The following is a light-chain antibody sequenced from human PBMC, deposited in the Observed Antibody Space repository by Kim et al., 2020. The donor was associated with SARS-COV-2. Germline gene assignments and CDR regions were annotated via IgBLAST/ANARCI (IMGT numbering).Light chain of an antibody. V-gene: IGLV2-8*01. CDR1: SSEVGAYNY. CDR2: EVI. J-gene: IGLJ2*01. CDR3: SSYAGRNTLV. Sequence: QSPTISCTGTSSEVGAYNYVSWYQQHPGKAPQLILYEVIKRPSGVPDRFSGSKSGNTASLTVSGLQGEDEADYYCSSYAGRNTLVFGGGTQLTVL.